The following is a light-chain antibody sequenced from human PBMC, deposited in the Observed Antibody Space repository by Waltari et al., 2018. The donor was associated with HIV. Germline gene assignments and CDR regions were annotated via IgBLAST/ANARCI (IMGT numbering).Light chain of an antibody. CDR1: QSIGIN. CDR3: QQYNNWPPRT. Sequence: EIAMTHSPATLSVSARGRASTSCRASQSIGINLAWYQQKPGQAPCLLIYDASTRATGVPARFRGSVSGTEFTLSISSLQSEDFAVYYCQQYNNWPPRTFGQGTKVEIK. J-gene: IGKJ1*01. CDR2: DAS. V-gene: IGKV3-15*01.